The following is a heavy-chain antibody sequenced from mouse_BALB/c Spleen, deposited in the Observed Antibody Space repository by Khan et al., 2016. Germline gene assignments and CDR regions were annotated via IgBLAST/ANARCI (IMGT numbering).Heavy chain of an antibody. CDR1: GFTFSFFG. V-gene: IGHV5-17*02. Sequence: EVELVESGGGLVQPGGSRKLSCAVSGFTFSFFGMHWVRQAPEKGLEWVAYISSGSSAIYYADTVKGRSTISRDKPKNTMLQQMTSRRSEDTAMYYCARGDYWGQGTTLTVSS. J-gene: IGHJ2*01. CDR3: ARGDY. CDR2: ISSGSSAI.